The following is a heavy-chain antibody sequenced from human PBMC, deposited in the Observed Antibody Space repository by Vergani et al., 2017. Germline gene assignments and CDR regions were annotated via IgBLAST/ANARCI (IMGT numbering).Heavy chain of an antibody. J-gene: IGHJ1*01. V-gene: IGHV3-30*02. Sequence: QVQLVESAGGVVQPGGSLRLSCAASGFTFSNFGMHWIRQAPGKGLEWLAYIGKDGINTRYRDAVKGRFTVSRDNSKDILYLQMDSLRSEDTAVYYCATKSXGTPGCQIGYFREWGQGTLVTVSS. CDR2: IGKDGINT. CDR1: GFTFSNFG. CDR3: ATKSXGTPGCQIGYFRE. D-gene: IGHD1-1*01.